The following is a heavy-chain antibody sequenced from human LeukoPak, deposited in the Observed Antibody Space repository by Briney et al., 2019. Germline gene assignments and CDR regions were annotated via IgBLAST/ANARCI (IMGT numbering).Heavy chain of an antibody. J-gene: IGHJ1*01. D-gene: IGHD3-16*01. CDR2: ISSSSSYT. CDR3: ARDWGLQH. V-gene: IGHV3-21*05. Sequence: ASLRLSCAASGFTFSSYGMHWVRQAPGKGLEWVSYISSSSSYTNYADSVKGRFTISRDNAKNSLYLQMNSLRAEDTAVYYCARDWGLQHWGQGTLVTVSS. CDR1: GFTFSSYG.